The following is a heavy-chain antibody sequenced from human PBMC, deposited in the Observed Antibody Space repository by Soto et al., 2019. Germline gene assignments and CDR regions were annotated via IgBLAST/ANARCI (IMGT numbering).Heavy chain of an antibody. CDR1: GFTFSDHY. J-gene: IGHJ3*02. D-gene: IGHD3-10*01. CDR3: ARKAKYYYGSGSYPGAFDI. CDR2: ISSSSSTI. V-gene: IGHV3-48*01. Sequence: PGGSLRLSCAASGFTFSDHYMEWVRQAPGKGLEWVSYISSSSSTIYYADSVKGRFTISRDNAKNSLYLQMNSLRAEDTAVYYCARKAKYYYGSGSYPGAFDIWGQGTMVTVSS.